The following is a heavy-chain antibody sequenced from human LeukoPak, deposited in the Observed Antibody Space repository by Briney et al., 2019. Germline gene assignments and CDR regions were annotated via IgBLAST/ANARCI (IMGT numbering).Heavy chain of an antibody. CDR1: GDSASSNSAA. D-gene: IGHD3-3*01. CDR3: ARGVPRRITIFGVVTPYYFDY. CDR2: TYYRSKWYN. J-gene: IGHJ4*02. Sequence: SQTLSLTCAISGDSASSNSAAWNWTRQSPSRGLEWLGRTYYRSKWYNDYAVSVKSRITINPDTSKNQFSLKLSSVTAADTAVYYCARGVPRRITIFGVVTPYYFDYWGQGTLVTVSS. V-gene: IGHV6-1*01.